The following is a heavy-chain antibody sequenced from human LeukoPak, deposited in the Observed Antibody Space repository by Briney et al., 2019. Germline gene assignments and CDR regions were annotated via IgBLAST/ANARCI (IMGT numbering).Heavy chain of an antibody. CDR2: ISAYNGNT. CDR3: ARAEEWGATTDLDY. Sequence: ASMKVSCKASGYTFTSYGISWVRQAPGQGLEWMGWISAYNGNTNYAQKLQGRVTMTTDTSTSTAYMELRSLRSDDTAVYYCARAEEWGATTDLDYWGQGTLVTVSS. D-gene: IGHD1-26*01. V-gene: IGHV1-18*01. J-gene: IGHJ4*02. CDR1: GYTFTSYG.